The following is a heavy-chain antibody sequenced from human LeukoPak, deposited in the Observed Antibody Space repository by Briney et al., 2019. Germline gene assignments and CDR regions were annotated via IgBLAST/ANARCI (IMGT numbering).Heavy chain of an antibody. J-gene: IGHJ3*02. CDR1: GGSISSYY. V-gene: IGHV4-59*01. Sequence: SETLSLTCTVSGGSISSYYWSWIRQPPGKGLEWIRYIYYSGSTNYNPSLKSRVTISVDTSKNQFSLKLSSVTAADTAVYYCARVSPGRLDAFDIWGQGTMVTVSS. CDR2: IYYSGST. CDR3: ARVSPGRLDAFDI. D-gene: IGHD6-25*01.